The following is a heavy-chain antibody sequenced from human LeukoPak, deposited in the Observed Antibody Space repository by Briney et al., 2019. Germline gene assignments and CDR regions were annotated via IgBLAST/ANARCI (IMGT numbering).Heavy chain of an antibody. Sequence: SETLSLTCTVSGFSISSHYWSWVRQAPGKGLEWIGYIFYSGSTNYSPSLKSRVTISIATSKNQFSLRLNSVTAADTAVYFCARTGDYSRSTGGWFDPWGQGTLVTVSS. CDR1: GFSISSHY. V-gene: IGHV4-59*11. CDR3: ARTGDYSRSTGGWFDP. J-gene: IGHJ5*02. D-gene: IGHD4-11*01. CDR2: IFYSGST.